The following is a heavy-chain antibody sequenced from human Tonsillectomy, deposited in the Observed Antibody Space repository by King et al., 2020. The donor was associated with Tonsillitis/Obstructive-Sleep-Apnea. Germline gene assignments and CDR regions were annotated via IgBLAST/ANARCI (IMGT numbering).Heavy chain of an antibody. D-gene: IGHD3-9*01. Sequence: EVQLVESGGGLVQPGGSLRLSCSASGFTFSSYAMHWVRQAPGTGLEFVSAIISNWYSTYYADSVKGRFTISRDNSKNMLYLQMSSLRAEDTAVYYCVKSEYDILTGYHYWGQGSLVTVSS. CDR2: IISNWYST. CDR1: GFTFSSYA. V-gene: IGHV3-64D*06. J-gene: IGHJ4*02. CDR3: VKSEYDILTGYHY.